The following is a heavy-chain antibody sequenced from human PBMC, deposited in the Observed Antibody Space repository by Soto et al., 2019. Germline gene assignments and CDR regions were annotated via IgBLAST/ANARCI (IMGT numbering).Heavy chain of an antibody. CDR1: GYKITTYL. CDR3: VRGYCTTTPCSGDFQH. D-gene: IGHD2-8*01. J-gene: IGHJ1*01. CDR2: IHPSGDT. V-gene: IGHV1-46*01. Sequence: KGSCTAAGYKITTYLIRWGRQAPGQGLEWMGMIHPSGDTGYGQKFRGRVTMTIDTSTTTAYMELRNLTSEDTAIYFSVRGYCTTTPCSGDFQHWGQGTLGTGSS.